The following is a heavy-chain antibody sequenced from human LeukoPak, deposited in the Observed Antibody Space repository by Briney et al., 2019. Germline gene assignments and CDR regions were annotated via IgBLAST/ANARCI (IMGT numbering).Heavy chain of an antibody. J-gene: IGHJ4*02. V-gene: IGHV3-21*01. CDR2: ICTSSTYI. Sequence: GGSLRLSCAASGFTFSSYAMSWVRQAPGKGLEWVSSICTSSTYIYYADSVKGRFTISRDNAKNSLYLQMNSLTDDDTAVYYCARDYYGSMYWGQGTLVTVSA. CDR1: GFTFSSYA. CDR3: ARDYYGSMY. D-gene: IGHD3-10*01.